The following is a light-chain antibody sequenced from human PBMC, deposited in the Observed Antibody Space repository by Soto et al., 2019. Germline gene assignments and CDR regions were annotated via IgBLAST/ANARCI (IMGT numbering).Light chain of an antibody. J-gene: IGKJ1*01. Sequence: EIVLTQSPGTLSLSPGERATLSCRASQSVSSSYLAWYQQKPGQAPRLLIYGASIRATGIPDRFSGSGSGTDFTLTIGRLEPEDFAVYYCQQYGSSPGTCGQGTKVDIK. CDR1: QSVSSSY. CDR2: GAS. CDR3: QQYGSSPGT. V-gene: IGKV3-20*01.